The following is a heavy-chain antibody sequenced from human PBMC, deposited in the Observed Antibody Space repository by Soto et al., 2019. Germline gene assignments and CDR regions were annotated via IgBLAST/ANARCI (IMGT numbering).Heavy chain of an antibody. Sequence: EVQLLESGGGLVQPGGSLRLSCAASGFTFSNYAMNWGRQAPGKGLEWVSSIGTGGDTNYADSVKRRFTISRDNSRDTLYLKMNSLRAEDTALYYCAKNYYFDTWGQGTLVTVSS. J-gene: IGHJ4*02. CDR3: AKNYYFDT. CDR2: IGTGGDT. V-gene: IGHV3-23*01. CDR1: GFTFSNYA.